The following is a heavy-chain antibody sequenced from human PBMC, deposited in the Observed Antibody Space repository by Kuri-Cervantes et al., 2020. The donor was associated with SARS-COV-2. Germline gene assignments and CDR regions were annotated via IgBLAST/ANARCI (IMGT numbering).Heavy chain of an antibody. V-gene: IGHV3-21*01. CDR2: ISSGSTYI. CDR1: GFTFSNYN. J-gene: IGHJ4*02. CDR3: ARDLTPERYCSSTSCYTDYDFWSNYLVDY. Sequence: GGPLRLSCAASGFTFSNYNMNWVRQAPGKGLEWVSSISSGSTYIYYADSVKGRFTISRDNAKNSLSLQLNSLRAEDTAVYYCARDLTPERYCSSTSCYTDYDFWSNYLVDYWGQGTLVTVSS. D-gene: IGHD2-2*02.